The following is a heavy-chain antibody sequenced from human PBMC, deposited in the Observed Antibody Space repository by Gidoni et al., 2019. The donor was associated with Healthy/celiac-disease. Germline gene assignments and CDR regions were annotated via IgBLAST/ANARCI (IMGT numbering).Heavy chain of an antibody. CDR2: IYYSGST. D-gene: IGHD6-19*01. J-gene: IGHJ4*02. CDR3: ASELSSIAVAGTFDY. Sequence: QLQLQESGPGLVKPSETLSLTCTVSGGSISSSSYYWGWIRQPPGKGLEWIGSIYYSGSTYYNPSIKSRVTISVDTSKNQFSLKLSSVTAADTAVYYCASELSSIAVAGTFDYWGQGTLVTVSS. V-gene: IGHV4-39*01. CDR1: GGSISSSSYY.